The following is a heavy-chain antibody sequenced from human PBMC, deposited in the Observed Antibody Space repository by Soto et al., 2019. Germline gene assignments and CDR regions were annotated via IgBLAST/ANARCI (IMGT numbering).Heavy chain of an antibody. CDR2: IGGSGTRT. CDR3: AKDMLLSFDYYYYGMDV. D-gene: IGHD3-10*02. V-gene: IGHV3-23*01. J-gene: IGHJ6*02. CDR1: GFAFSTYA. Sequence: EVQLLESGGGLVQPGGSLRLSCAASGFAFSTYAMSWVRQAPGEGLEWVSAIGGSGTRTYYADSVKGRFTISRDNSKNTLFLQMNSLRAEDTAVYYCAKDMLLSFDYYYYGMDVWGQGTTVTVSS.